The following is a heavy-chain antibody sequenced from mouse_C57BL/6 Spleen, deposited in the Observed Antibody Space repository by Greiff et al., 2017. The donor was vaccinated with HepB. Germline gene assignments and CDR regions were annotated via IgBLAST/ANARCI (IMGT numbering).Heavy chain of an antibody. Sequence: QVQLQQPGAELVMPGASVKLSCKASGYTFTSYWMHWVKQRPGQGLEWIGEIDPSDSYTNYNQKFKGKSTLTVDKSSSTAYMQLSSLTSEDSAGYYGARAARGRRYFDYWGQGTTLTVSS. CDR2: IDPSDSYT. J-gene: IGHJ2*01. D-gene: IGHD3-1*01. V-gene: IGHV1-69*01. CDR3: ARAARGRRYFDY. CDR1: GYTFTSYW.